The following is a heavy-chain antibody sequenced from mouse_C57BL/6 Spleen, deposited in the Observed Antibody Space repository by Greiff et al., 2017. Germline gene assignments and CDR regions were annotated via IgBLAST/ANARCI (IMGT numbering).Heavy chain of an antibody. D-gene: IGHD3-2*01. CDR2: IDPNMGGT. CDR3: ASSTRQYYFDY. CDR1: GYTFTSYW. Sequence: VQLQQPGAELVKPGASVKLSCKASGYTFTSYWMHWVKQRPGRGLEWIGRIDPNMGGTKYTEKFKGKAKLTVDKPSSTAYTQLSSLRSEDSAVYYCASSTRQYYFDYWGQGTTLTVSS. V-gene: IGHV1-72*01. J-gene: IGHJ2*01.